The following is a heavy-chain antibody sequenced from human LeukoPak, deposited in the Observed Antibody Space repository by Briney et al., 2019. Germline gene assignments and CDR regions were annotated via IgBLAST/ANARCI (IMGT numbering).Heavy chain of an antibody. CDR1: GFTFIDYD. Sequence: GGSLRLSCAASGFTFIDYDMPWVRQVIGKGLEWVSAIGIRGDTHYSGSVKGRFTISRENAESFLYLQMNSLRAEDTAVYYCARGGIQVSGIDEFDYWGQGTLVTVSS. CDR2: IGIRGDT. CDR3: ARGGIQVSGIDEFDY. V-gene: IGHV3-13*01. D-gene: IGHD6-19*01. J-gene: IGHJ4*02.